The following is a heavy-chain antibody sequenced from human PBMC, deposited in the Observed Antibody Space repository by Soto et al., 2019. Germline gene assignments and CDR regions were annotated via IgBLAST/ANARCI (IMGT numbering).Heavy chain of an antibody. D-gene: IGHD6-13*01. CDR3: ARVRYIAAAQGYYYGMDV. Sequence: GTSVKLSCEACGGSFSSYAISWVRQAPGQGLEWMGGIIPIFGTANYAQKFQGRVTITADESTSTAYMELSSLRSEDTAVYYCARVRYIAAAQGYYYGMDVWGQGTTLTVSS. CDR2: IIPIFGTA. J-gene: IGHJ6*02. CDR1: GGSFSSYA. V-gene: IGHV1-69*13.